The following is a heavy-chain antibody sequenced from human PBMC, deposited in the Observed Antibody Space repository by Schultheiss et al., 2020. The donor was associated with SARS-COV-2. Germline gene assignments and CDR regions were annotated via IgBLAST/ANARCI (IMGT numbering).Heavy chain of an antibody. Sequence: GGSLRLSCAASGFTFSSYGMHWVRQAPGKGLEWVAVIWYDGSNKYYADSVKGRFTISRDNAKNSLYLQMNSLRAEDTAVYYCARGGYGSGSYWDYWGQGTLVTVSS. J-gene: IGHJ4*02. CDR3: ARGGYGSGSYWDY. CDR1: GFTFSSYG. D-gene: IGHD3-10*01. CDR2: IWYDGSNK. V-gene: IGHV3-33*03.